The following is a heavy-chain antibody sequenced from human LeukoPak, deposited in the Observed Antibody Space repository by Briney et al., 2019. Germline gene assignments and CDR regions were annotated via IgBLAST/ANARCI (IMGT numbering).Heavy chain of an antibody. V-gene: IGHV3-53*01. CDR3: ARDDYYDSSGAFDY. D-gene: IGHD3-22*01. CDR2: IYSGGST. Sequence: SGGSLRLSCAASGFTVSSNYMSWVRQAPGKGLEWVSVIYSGGSTYYADSVKGRFTISRDNSKNTLYLQMNSLRAEDTAVYYCARDDYYDSSGAFDYWGQGTLVTVSS. CDR1: GFTVSSNY. J-gene: IGHJ4*02.